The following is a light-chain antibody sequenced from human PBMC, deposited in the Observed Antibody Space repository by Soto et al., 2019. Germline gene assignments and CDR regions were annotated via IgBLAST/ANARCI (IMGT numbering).Light chain of an antibody. Sequence: QSALTQPRSVSGSPGQSVTISCTGTNSDVGGYNYVSWYQQHPGKAPKLVIYDVSKRPSGVPDRFSGSKSGNTASLTISGPQAEDEADYYCCSYAGNSLWVFGGGTKLTVL. J-gene: IGLJ3*02. CDR1: NSDVGGYNY. CDR2: DVS. CDR3: CSYAGNSLWV. V-gene: IGLV2-11*01.